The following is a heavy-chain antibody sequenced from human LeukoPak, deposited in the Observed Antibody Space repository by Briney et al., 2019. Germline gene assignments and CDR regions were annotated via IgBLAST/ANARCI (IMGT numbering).Heavy chain of an antibody. D-gene: IGHD3-10*01. CDR3: AKGSGITLVRDLDY. V-gene: IGHV3-9*01. J-gene: IGHJ4*02. CDR2: ISWNSETL. CDR1: GFTLDDYA. Sequence: PGGSLRLSCAASGFTLDDYAMHWVRQPPGKGLEWGAGISWNSETLAYADSVKRRFTISRDNAKNSLYLQLNSLRADDTALYYCAKGSGITLVRDLDYWGQGTLVTVSS.